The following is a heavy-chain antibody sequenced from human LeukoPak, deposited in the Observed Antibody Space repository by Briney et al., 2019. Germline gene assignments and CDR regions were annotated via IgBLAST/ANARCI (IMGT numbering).Heavy chain of an antibody. D-gene: IGHD3-16*01. J-gene: IGHJ3*02. Sequence: SQTLSLTCTVSGGSISSGHYYWTWIRQRPGRGLEWIGYIFYSGSTYYNPSLKSRITISVDTSKNQFSLKLSSVTAADTAVYYCAGVLGNSAFDIWGQGTMVTVSS. CDR2: IFYSGST. CDR1: GGSISSGHYY. V-gene: IGHV4-30-4*08. CDR3: AGVLGNSAFDI.